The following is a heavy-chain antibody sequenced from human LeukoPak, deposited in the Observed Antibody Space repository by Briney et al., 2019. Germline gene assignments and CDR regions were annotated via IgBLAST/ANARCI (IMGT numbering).Heavy chain of an antibody. Sequence: GESLKISCKGSGHSFTTFWIAWVRQMPGKGLESMGIIYPGDSDTRYSPSFQGQVTISADTSINTAYLQWSSLKASDTAMYYCARRAVAATSAIKNFDYWGQGTLVTVSS. CDR3: ARRAVAATSAIKNFDY. J-gene: IGHJ4*02. CDR2: IYPGDSDT. CDR1: GHSFTTFW. D-gene: IGHD6-19*01. V-gene: IGHV5-51*01.